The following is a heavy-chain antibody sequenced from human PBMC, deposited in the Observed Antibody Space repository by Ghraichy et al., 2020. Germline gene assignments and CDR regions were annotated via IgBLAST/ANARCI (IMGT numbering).Heavy chain of an antibody. CDR2: IDWDDDK. D-gene: IGHD3-16*01. CDR1: GFSLSTSGMC. CDR3: ARQNYDTITFGEGHWLDP. Sequence: SRPTLVKPTQTLTLTCTFSGFSLSTSGMCVSWIRQPPGKALEWLARIDWDDDKYYSTSLKTRLTISKDTSKNQVVLTMTNMDPVDTATYYCARQNYDTITFGEGHWLDPWGQGTLVTVSS. J-gene: IGHJ5*02. V-gene: IGHV2-70*11.